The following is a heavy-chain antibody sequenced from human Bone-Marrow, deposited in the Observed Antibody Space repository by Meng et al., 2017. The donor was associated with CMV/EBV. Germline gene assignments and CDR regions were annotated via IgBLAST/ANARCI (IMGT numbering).Heavy chain of an antibody. D-gene: IGHD3-3*01. Sequence: SETLSLTCIVSGDSVSSGSYYWSWIRQPPGKGLEWIGYIYYSGTANYNPSLKSRVTISVDTSKNQFSLKLSSVTAADTAVYYCARDRYYDFWSGPSQGMDVWGQGTTVTVSS. CDR1: GDSVSSGSYY. CDR2: IYYSGTA. V-gene: IGHV4-61*01. J-gene: IGHJ6*02. CDR3: ARDRYYDFWSGPSQGMDV.